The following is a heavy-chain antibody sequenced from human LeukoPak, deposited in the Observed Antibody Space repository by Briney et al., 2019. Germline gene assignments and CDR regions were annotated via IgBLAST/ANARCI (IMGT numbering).Heavy chain of an antibody. CDR1: GYTFTGYY. V-gene: IGHV1-2*02. J-gene: IGHJ4*02. CDR2: IHPNSGGT. D-gene: IGHD3-3*01. Sequence: ASVKVSCQASGYTFTGYYIHWVRQAPGQGLEWMGWIHPNSGGTNFVQKFQGRVTMTRDSSISTAYMEVSSLRSDDTAVYYCARAPVGGPLRFFDYWGQGTLVTVSS. CDR3: ARAPVGGPLRFFDY.